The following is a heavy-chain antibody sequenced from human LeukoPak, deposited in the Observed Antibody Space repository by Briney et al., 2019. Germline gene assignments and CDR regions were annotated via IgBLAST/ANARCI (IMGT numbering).Heavy chain of an antibody. CDR1: GFTFSSYG. D-gene: IGHD2-2*01. CDR2: ISYDGSNK. CDR3: AKGGVVVVPAADVDY. Sequence: GGSLRLSCAASGFTFSSYGMHWVRQAPGKGLEWVAVISYDGSNKYYADSVKGRFTISRDNSKNTLYLQMNSLGAEDTAVYYCAKGGVVVVPAADVDYWGQGTLVTVSS. J-gene: IGHJ4*02. V-gene: IGHV3-30*18.